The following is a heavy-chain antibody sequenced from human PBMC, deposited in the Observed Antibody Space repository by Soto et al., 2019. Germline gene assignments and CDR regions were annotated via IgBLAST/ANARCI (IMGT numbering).Heavy chain of an antibody. J-gene: IGHJ4*02. CDR1: GFTFSSYA. Sequence: EVQLLESGGGLVQPGGSLRLSCAASGFTFSSYAMSWVRQAPGKGLEWVSAISGSGGSTYYADSVKGRFTISRDNSKNTLYLQRNSLRGEDTAVYYYLGGSSFLDSWVLGTLVTVSS. CDR3: LGGSSFLDS. CDR2: ISGSGGST. D-gene: IGHD6-6*01. V-gene: IGHV3-23*01.